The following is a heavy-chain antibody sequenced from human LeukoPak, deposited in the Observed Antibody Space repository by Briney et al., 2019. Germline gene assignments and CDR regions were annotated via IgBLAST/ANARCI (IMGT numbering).Heavy chain of an antibody. J-gene: IGHJ5*02. CDR2: IYYSGST. CDR1: GGSISSYY. D-gene: IGHD3-10*01. V-gene: IGHV4-59*01. Sequence: SETLSLTCTVSGGSISSYYWSWIRQPPGKGLEWIGYIYYSGSTNYNPSLKSRVTISVDTSKNQFSLKLNSVTAADTAVYYCARHKGVDYYGSGSYYSRRNWFDPWGQGTLVTVSS. CDR3: ARHKGVDYYGSGSYYSRRNWFDP.